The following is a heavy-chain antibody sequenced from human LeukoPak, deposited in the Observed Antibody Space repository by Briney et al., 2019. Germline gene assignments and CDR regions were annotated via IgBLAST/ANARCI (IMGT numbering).Heavy chain of an antibody. CDR1: GFIFNEYY. V-gene: IGHV3-11*04. J-gene: IGHJ4*02. D-gene: IGHD1-26*01. CDR3: ARGSGSYCNDY. CDR2: ISSSGTTI. Sequence: GGSLRLSCAASGFIFNEYYMSWVRQAPGKGLEWVSYISSSGTTIYYADSVKGRFTISRHNAKNSLYLQMNSLRAEDTAVYYCARGSGSYCNDYWGQGTLVTVS.